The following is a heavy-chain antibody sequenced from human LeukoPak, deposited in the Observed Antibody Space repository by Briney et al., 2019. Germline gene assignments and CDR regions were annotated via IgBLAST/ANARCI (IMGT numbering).Heavy chain of an antibody. CDR3: AKDISVVTAIRGLDY. V-gene: IGHV3-9*01. J-gene: IGHJ4*02. CDR1: GFTFSSYA. Sequence: GGSLRLSCAASGFTFSSYAMSWVRQAPGKGLEWVSGISWNSGSIGYADSVKGRFTISRDNAKNSLYLQMNSLRAEDTALYYCAKDISVVTAIRGLDYWGQGTLVTVSS. D-gene: IGHD2-21*02. CDR2: ISWNSGSI.